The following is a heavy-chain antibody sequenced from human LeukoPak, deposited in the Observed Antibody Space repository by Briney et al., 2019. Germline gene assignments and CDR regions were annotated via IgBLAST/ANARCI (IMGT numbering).Heavy chain of an antibody. J-gene: IGHJ4*02. V-gene: IGHV3-30*04. D-gene: IGHD3-22*01. Sequence: GGSLRLSCAASGFTFSSYSMPWVRQAPGKGLEWVAVISYDGSNKYYADSVKGRFIISRCNTKKRMYLQMNSLRAEDTAVYYFARNGEEDYYISSGYSYYFDYWGQGTLVTVSS. CDR1: GFTFSSYS. CDR3: ARNGEEDYYISSGYSYYFDY. CDR2: ISYDGSNK.